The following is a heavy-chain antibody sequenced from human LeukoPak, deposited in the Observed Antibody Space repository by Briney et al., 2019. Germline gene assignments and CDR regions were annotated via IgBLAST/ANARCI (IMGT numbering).Heavy chain of an antibody. V-gene: IGHV4-34*01. D-gene: IGHD3-9*01. Sequence: SETLSLTCAVYGGTFSGYYWSWIRQPPGKGLEWIGEINHSGSTNYNPSLKSRVTISVDTSKNQFSLKPSSVTAADTAVYYCARGQILRYFDWLNWFDPWGQGTLVTVSS. CDR1: GGTFSGYY. CDR2: INHSGST. J-gene: IGHJ5*02. CDR3: ARGQILRYFDWLNWFDP.